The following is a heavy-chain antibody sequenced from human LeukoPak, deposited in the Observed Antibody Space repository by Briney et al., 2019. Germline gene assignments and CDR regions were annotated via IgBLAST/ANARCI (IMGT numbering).Heavy chain of an antibody. CDR2: INLNSGVT. D-gene: IGHD3-22*01. J-gene: IGHJ4*02. CDR1: GYTVTGYY. Sequence: ASVKLSCKASGYTVTGYYMHWLRQAPEQGLEWVGWINLNSGVTNSAQKFQGRVSMTRDTPISTAYMELSSLQSDDTAVYYCASRSSETSGYNYWGQGTLVTVSS. V-gene: IGHV1-2*02. CDR3: ASRSSETSGYNY.